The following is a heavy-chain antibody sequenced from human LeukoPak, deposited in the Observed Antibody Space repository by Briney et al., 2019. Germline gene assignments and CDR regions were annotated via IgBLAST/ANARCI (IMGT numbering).Heavy chain of an antibody. V-gene: IGHV1-24*01. J-gene: IGHJ5*02. CDR3: ALLTTWLGDLLGGWFDP. D-gene: IGHD3-10*01. CDR2: FDPEDGET. CDR1: GYTRTELS. Sequence: GASAKVSCKVSGYTRTELSMHWVRQAPGKGLEWMGGFDPEDGETIYAQRFQGRVTMTEDTSTDTAYMELSSLRSEDTAVYFCALLTTWLGDLLGGWFDPWGQGALITVSS.